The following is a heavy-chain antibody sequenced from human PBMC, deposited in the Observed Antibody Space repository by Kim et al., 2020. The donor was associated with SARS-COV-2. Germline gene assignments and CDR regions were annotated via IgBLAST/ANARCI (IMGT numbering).Heavy chain of an antibody. D-gene: IGHD2-15*01. V-gene: IGHV4-34*01. CDR3: ARGLYIVVVVAATGLGWFDP. J-gene: IGHJ5*02. CDR1: GGSFSGYY. Sequence: SETLSLTCAVYGGSFSGYYWSWIRQPPGKGLEWIGEINHSGSTNYNPSLKSRVTISVDTSKNQFSLKLSSVTAADTAVYYCARGLYIVVVVAATGLGWFDPWGQGTLVTVSS. CDR2: INHSGST.